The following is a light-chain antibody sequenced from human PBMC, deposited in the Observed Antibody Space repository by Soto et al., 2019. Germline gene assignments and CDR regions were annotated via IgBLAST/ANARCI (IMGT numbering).Light chain of an antibody. CDR1: SSDVGNYNL. V-gene: IGLV2-14*02. CDR3: QSYDSSLSGSMV. CDR2: ATG. J-gene: IGLJ3*02. Sequence: QSALTQPAAVSGSPGQSITISCTGTSSDVGNYNLVSWYQQYPGKAPKLMIYATGNRPSGVPDRFSGSKSGTSASLAITGLQAEDEADYYCQSYDSSLSGSMVFGGGTKLTVL.